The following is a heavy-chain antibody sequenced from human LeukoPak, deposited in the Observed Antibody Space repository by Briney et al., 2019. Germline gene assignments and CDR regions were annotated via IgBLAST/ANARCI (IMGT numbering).Heavy chain of an antibody. CDR2: IKGDGSEI. Sequence: GGSLRLSCEASGFTFSNYWMSWVRQAPGKRLEWVANIKGDGSEIYYVDSVKGRFTISRDNDKNSLYLQMNNLGAEDTAVYYCARDGSSFDYWGEGDLVTVSS. D-gene: IGHD2-15*01. CDR3: ARDGSSFDY. J-gene: IGHJ4*02. V-gene: IGHV3-7*01. CDR1: GFTFSNYW.